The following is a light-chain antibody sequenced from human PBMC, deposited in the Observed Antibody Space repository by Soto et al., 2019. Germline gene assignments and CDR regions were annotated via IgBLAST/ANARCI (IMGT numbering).Light chain of an antibody. CDR1: GSNIGSNS. CDR3: AVWDDSLNGWV. J-gene: IGLJ3*02. Sequence: QSVLTQPPSASGTPGQRVAISCSGSGSNIGSNSVNWYQQFPGTAPKLLIYSSNQRPSGVPDRFSGSKSGTSDSLAISGLQSEDENEYYCAVWDDSLNGWVFGGGTKLTVL. V-gene: IGLV1-44*01. CDR2: SSN.